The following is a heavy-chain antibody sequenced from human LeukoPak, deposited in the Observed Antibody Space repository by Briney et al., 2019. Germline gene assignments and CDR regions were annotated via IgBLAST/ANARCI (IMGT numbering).Heavy chain of an antibody. Sequence: GGSLRLSCAASGFTFSGFWMTWVRQAPGKGLEWVANIRQDGSDKNCVDSVKGRFTISRDNAKNSLYLQMNNLRVEDTTVYYCARDWHWGSDYWGQGTLVTVSS. CDR3: ARDWHWGSDY. CDR1: GFTFSGFW. D-gene: IGHD7-27*01. CDR2: IRQDGSDK. J-gene: IGHJ4*02. V-gene: IGHV3-7*05.